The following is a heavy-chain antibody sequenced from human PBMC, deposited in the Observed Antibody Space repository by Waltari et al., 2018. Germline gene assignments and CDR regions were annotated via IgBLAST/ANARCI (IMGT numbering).Heavy chain of an antibody. V-gene: IGHV4-39*01. CDR3: ARLITSGGAGSYYFHN. Sequence: QLQLQESGPGLVKPSGTLSLTCNVPGYSIRLEHSYWGWIRQPPGKGLEWLGISSSSQSSFYNPSLKSRVTISLDTSKNQVSLRLTSVTAADTSVYYCARLITSGGAGSYYFHNWGQGALVTVSS. CDR1: GYSIRLEHSY. CDR2: SSSSQSS. J-gene: IGHJ4*02. D-gene: IGHD1-1*01.